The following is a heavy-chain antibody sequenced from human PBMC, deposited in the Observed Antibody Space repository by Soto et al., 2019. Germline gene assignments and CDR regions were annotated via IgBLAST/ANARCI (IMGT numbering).Heavy chain of an antibody. CDR2: IIPIFGTA. V-gene: IGHV1-69*06. Sequence: GASVKGSFKASGGTFSSYAISWVRQAPGQVLECMGGIIPIFGTANYAQKFQGRVTITADKSTSTAYMELSSLRSEDTAVYYCAREKGYYYGSGIYYYYYGMDVWGQGTTVTVSS. D-gene: IGHD3-10*01. J-gene: IGHJ6*02. CDR3: AREKGYYYGSGIYYYYYGMDV. CDR1: GGTFSSYA.